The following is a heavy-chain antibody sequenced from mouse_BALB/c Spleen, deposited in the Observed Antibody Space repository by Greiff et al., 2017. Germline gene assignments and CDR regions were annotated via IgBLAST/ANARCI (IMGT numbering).Heavy chain of an antibody. CDR2: ISSGGST. J-gene: IGHJ2*01. D-gene: IGHD2-1*01. CDR1: GFTFSSYA. CDR3: ARRGGYGNYGFYFDY. V-gene: IGHV5-6-5*01. Sequence: EVQLVESGGGLVKPGGSLKLSCAASGFTFSSYAMSWVRQTPEKRLEWVASISSGGSTYYPDSVKGRFTISRDNARNILYLQMSSLRSEDTAMYYCARRGGYGNYGFYFDYWGQGTTLTVSS.